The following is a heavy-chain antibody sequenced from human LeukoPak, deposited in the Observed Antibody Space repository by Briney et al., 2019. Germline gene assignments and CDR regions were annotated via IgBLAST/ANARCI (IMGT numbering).Heavy chain of an antibody. CDR1: GFTFSSYW. J-gene: IGHJ4*02. CDR2: INSDGSST. V-gene: IGHV3-74*01. D-gene: IGHD5-12*01. CDR3: RMATASFDY. Sequence: GGSLRLSCAASGFTFSSYWTHWVRQAPGKGLVWVSRINSDGSSTSYADSVKGRFTISRDNAKNTLYLQMNSLRAEDTAVYYCRMATASFDYWGQGTLVTVSS.